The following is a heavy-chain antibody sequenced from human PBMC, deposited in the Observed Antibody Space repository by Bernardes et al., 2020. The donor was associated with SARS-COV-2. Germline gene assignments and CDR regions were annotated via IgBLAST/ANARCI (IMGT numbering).Heavy chain of an antibody. CDR2: IYYSGST. CDR3: ARAGGITIFGVVIIQGMDV. J-gene: IGHJ6*02. D-gene: IGHD3-3*01. CDR1: GGSISSGGYY. Sequence: TLSLTCTVSGGSISSGGYYWSWIRQHPGKGLEWIGYIYYSGSTYYNPSLKSRVTISVDTSKNQFSLKLSSVTAADTAVYYCARAGGITIFGVVIIQGMDVWGQGTTVTVSS. V-gene: IGHV4-31*03.